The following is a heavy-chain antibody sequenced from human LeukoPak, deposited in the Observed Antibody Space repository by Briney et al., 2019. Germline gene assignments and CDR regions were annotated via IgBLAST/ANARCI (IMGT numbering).Heavy chain of an antibody. CDR1: GYTFTSYD. CDR2: MNPNSGNT. D-gene: IGHD3-3*01. V-gene: IGHV1-8*01. CDR3: ARTGTIFGGVPHHESPSYGMDV. J-gene: IGHJ6*02. Sequence: ASVKVSCKASGYTFTSYDINWVRQATGQGLEWMGWMNPNSGNTGYAQKFQGRVTMTRNTSISTAYMELSSLRSEDTAVYYCARTGTIFGGVPHHESPSYGMDVWGQGTTVTVSS.